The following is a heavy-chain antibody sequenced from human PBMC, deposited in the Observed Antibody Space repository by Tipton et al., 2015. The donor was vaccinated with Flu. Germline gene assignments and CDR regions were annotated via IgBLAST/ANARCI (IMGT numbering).Heavy chain of an antibody. Sequence: LRLSCTVSGGSLSSYYWSWIRQPAGKGLEWIGRIYTSGNTNYNPSLKSRLTMSVDASKKQFSLKLRSVTAADTAVYYCARGSGSGTFVIFDFWGQGTLVTVSS. V-gene: IGHV4-4*07. CDR1: GGSLSSYY. CDR3: ARGSGSGTFVIFDF. J-gene: IGHJ4*02. CDR2: IYTSGNT. D-gene: IGHD3-10*01.